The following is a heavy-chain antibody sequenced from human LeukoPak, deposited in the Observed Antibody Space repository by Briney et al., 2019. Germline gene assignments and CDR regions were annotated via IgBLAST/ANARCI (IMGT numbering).Heavy chain of an antibody. Sequence: SETLSLTCAVYGGSFSGYYWSWIRQPPGKGLEWIGEINHSGSTNYNPSLKSRVTISVDTSKNQFSLKLSSVTAADTAVYYCGRNGDYSLDYWGQGTLVTVSS. CDR1: GGSFSGYY. D-gene: IGHD2-21*01. J-gene: IGHJ4*02. CDR2: INHSGST. V-gene: IGHV4-34*01. CDR3: GRNGDYSLDY.